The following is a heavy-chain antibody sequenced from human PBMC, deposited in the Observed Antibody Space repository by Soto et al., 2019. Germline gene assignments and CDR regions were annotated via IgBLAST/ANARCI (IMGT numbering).Heavy chain of an antibody. V-gene: IGHV2-5*02. D-gene: IGHD3-16*01. CDR3: ASGGDNTYGFDY. CDR1: GFSLSSSGVA. Sequence: GSGPTLVNPTQTLTLTCTFSGFSLSSSGVAVGWIRQPPGKALEWLALIYWDDNKRYNPSLRSRVTITKDTSKNQVVLTMTNVDPVDTANYYCASGGDNTYGFDYWGQGTLVTVSS. J-gene: IGHJ4*02. CDR2: IYWDDNK.